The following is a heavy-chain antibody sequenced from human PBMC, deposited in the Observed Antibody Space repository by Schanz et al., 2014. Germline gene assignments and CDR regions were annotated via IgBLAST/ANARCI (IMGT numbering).Heavy chain of an antibody. CDR1: GDIFTNYG. D-gene: IGHD3-9*01. V-gene: IGHV1-69*09. J-gene: IGHJ3*02. Sequence: QVQLVQSGAEVKRPGASLKISCKASGDIFTNYGVNWVRQATGQGLEWMGRITPTLGKVDYAQKFQGRVTITADISTSTAYMDLSSLISEDTAVYYCAFDRDDAYDIWGQGTTVTVSS. CDR2: ITPTLGKV. CDR3: AFDRDDAYDI.